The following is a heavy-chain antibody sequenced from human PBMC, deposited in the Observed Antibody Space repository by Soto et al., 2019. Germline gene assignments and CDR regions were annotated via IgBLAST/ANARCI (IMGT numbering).Heavy chain of an antibody. CDR2: INHSGST. V-gene: IGHV4-34*01. CDR1: GGSFSGYC. CDR3: ARGRFGCSYYFDY. J-gene: IGHJ4*02. D-gene: IGHD2-15*01. Sequence: PSETLSLTCAVYGGSFSGYCWSWVRQPAGKGLEWIGEINHSGSTNYNPSLKSRVTISLDTSKNQFSLKLSSVTAADTGVYYCARGRFGCSYYFDYWGQGTLVTVSS.